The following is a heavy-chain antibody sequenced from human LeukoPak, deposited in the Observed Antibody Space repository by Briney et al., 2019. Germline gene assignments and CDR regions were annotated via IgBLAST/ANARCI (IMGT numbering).Heavy chain of an antibody. CDR2: IFHSGST. V-gene: IGHV4-4*02. CDR3: ARRGPLITFGGVIAELYDY. CDR1: GDSLNTNTW. J-gene: IGHJ4*02. D-gene: IGHD3-16*02. Sequence: SETLSLTCAVSGDSLNTNTWWSWVRQPPGKGLEWTGEIFHSGSTNYHPSLESRLTISMDKSKNSFSLRLTSVTAADTAVYYCARRGPLITFGGVIAELYDYWGLGTLVTVSS.